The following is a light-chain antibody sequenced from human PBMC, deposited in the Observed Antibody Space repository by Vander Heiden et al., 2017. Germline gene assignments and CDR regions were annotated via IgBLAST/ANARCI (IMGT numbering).Light chain of an antibody. CDR2: KAS. CDR1: QSISSW. CDR3: QQDNSYPLT. V-gene: IGKV1-5*03. Sequence: ITCRASQSISSWLAWYQQKPGKAPKLLIYKASSLESGFPSRFSGSGSGTEFTLTISSLQPDDFATYYCQQDNSYPLTFGGGTKVEIK. J-gene: IGKJ4*01.